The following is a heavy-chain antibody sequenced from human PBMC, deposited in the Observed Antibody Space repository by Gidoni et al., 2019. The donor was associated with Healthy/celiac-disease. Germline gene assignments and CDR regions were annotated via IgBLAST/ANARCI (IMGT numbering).Heavy chain of an antibody. CDR1: GFTFDDYA. J-gene: IGHJ3*02. Sequence: EVQLVESGGVVVQPGGSLRLSCAASGFTFDDYAMHWVRHAPGKGLEWVSLISWDGGSTYYADSVKGRFTISRDNSKNSLYLQMNSLRAEDTALYYCAKLVGGTYHDAFDIWGQGTMVTVSS. CDR3: AKLVGGTYHDAFDI. CDR2: ISWDGGST. D-gene: IGHD1-26*01. V-gene: IGHV3-43D*04.